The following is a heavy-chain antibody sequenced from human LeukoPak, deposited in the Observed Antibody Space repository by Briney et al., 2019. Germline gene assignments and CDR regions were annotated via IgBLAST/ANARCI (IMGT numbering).Heavy chain of an antibody. J-gene: IGHJ6*03. CDR2: IYSNEIT. CDR1: GDSIFRYY. V-gene: IGHV4-4*08. D-gene: IGHD3-22*01. Sequence: SVPLSLTCTVSGDSIFRYYWNWIRHPPGKGLEWIGYIYSNEITSYNPSLWSRGTISIATSKNQFSLRLRSVTAADTAVYYCARCHRNYDSSGYPLYYYMDVWGKGTTVTVSS. CDR3: ARCHRNYDSSGYPLYYYMDV.